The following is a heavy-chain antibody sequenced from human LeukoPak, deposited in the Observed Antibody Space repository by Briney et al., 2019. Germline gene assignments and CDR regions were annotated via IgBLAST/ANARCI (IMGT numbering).Heavy chain of an antibody. V-gene: IGHV3-33*05. Sequence: GXSLRLSSAASGFIFSSDDMHWVRQAPGKGLEWVAGIQSNGRNKYYVDSVKGRFAISRDNSKSTLYLQVNSLRVEDTALYYCARESEGGTGTSCPDYWGQGTLVTVSS. CDR3: ARESEGGTGTSCPDY. CDR2: IQSNGRNK. CDR1: GFIFSSDD. J-gene: IGHJ4*02. D-gene: IGHD2-2*01.